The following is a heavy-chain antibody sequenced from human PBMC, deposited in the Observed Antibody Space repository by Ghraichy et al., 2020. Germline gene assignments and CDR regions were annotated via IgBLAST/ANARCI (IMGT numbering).Heavy chain of an antibody. CDR2: INSDGSST. CDR3: ARARLAAPAQRYGDYGFFDI. Sequence: GGSLRLSCAASGFTFSSYWMHWVRQAPGKGLVWVSRINSDGSSTSYADSVKGRFTISRDNAKNTLYLQMNSLRAEDTAVYYCARARLAAPAQRYGDYGFFDIWGQGTMVTVSS. V-gene: IGHV3-74*01. D-gene: IGHD4-17*01. CDR1: GFTFSSYW. J-gene: IGHJ3*02.